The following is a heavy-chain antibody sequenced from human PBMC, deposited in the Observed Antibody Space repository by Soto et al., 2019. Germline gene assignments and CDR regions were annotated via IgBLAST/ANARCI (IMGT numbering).Heavy chain of an antibody. CDR3: ERHTQVVVVAATTNWFDP. V-gene: IGHV4-39*01. CDR2: IDYSGST. CDR1: GGSISSSRYY. D-gene: IGHD2-15*01. Sequence: TPSLPCTVYGGSISSSRYYWGWIRQPPGRGLVWIGSIDYSGSTYYNPSLKSRVTISVDTSKNQFYLKLSSVTTADKALYYCERHTQVVVVAATTNWFDPWCPG. J-gene: IGHJ5*02.